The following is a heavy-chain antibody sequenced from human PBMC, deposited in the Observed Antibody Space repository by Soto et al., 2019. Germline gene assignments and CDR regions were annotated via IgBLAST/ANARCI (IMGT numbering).Heavy chain of an antibody. D-gene: IGHD1-26*01. CDR2: IIPIFGTA. Sequence: QVQLVQSGAEVKKPGSSVKVSCKASGGTFSSHAVSWVRQAPGQGLERMGGIIPIFGTANYAQKFQGRVTITADKSTSTAYMELSSLRSEDTAVYYCARGGYSGSYSSDYWGQGTLVTVSS. CDR3: ARGGYSGSYSSDY. CDR1: GGTFSSHA. J-gene: IGHJ4*02. V-gene: IGHV1-69*06.